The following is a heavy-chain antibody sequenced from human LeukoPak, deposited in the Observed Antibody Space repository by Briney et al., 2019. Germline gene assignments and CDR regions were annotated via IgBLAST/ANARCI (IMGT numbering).Heavy chain of an antibody. J-gene: IGHJ5*02. D-gene: IGHD3-3*01. CDR1: GGSISSGSYY. V-gene: IGHV4-61*02. Sequence: SETLSLTCTVSGGSISSGSYYWSCIRQPAGKGLEWIGRIYTSGSTNYNPSLKSRVTISVDTSKNQFSLKLSSVTAADTAVYYCARDYSDYDFWSGYSYWFDPWGQGTLDTVSS. CDR2: IYTSGST. CDR3: ARDYSDYDFWSGYSYWFDP.